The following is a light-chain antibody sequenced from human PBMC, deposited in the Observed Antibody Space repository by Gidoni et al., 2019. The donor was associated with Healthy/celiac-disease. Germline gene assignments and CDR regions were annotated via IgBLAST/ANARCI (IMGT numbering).Light chain of an antibody. CDR1: SSDVGSYNL. Sequence: QSALTQPASVSGSPGQSITISCTGTSSDVGSYNLVSWYQQHPGKAPKLMLYEVSKRPSGVSNRFSGSKSGNTASLTISGLQAEDEADYYCCSYAGSSSLVFGGGTKPTVL. CDR2: EVS. J-gene: IGLJ2*01. V-gene: IGLV2-23*02. CDR3: CSYAGSSSLV.